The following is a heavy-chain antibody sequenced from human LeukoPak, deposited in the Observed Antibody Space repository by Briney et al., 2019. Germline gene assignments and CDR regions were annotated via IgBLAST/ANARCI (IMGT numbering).Heavy chain of an antibody. D-gene: IGHD1-14*01. CDR3: AKNGEPHYYMDV. Sequence: GGSLRLSCEASGFTFSSYWMHWVRQAPGKGLEWVLGISGSGSNTYYADSAKGRFTSSRDYSKRTVYLQMNSLRAEDTAVYYCAKNGEPHYYMDVLGKGTTVTVSS. V-gene: IGHV3-23*01. CDR1: GFTFSSYW. J-gene: IGHJ6*03. CDR2: ISGSGSNT.